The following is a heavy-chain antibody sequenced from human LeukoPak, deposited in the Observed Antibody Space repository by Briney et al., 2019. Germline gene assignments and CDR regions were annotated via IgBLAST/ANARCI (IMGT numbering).Heavy chain of an antibody. V-gene: IGHV4-39*01. Sequence: SETLSLTCTVSGGSISSSSYYWGWIRQPPGKGLEWIGSIYYSGSTYYNPSLKSRVTISVDTSKNQFSLKLSSVTAADTAVYYCARLTAGLNVMYYFDYWGQGTLVTVSS. D-gene: IGHD3-16*01. CDR3: ARLTAGLNVMYYFDY. J-gene: IGHJ4*02. CDR1: GGSISSSSYY. CDR2: IYYSGST.